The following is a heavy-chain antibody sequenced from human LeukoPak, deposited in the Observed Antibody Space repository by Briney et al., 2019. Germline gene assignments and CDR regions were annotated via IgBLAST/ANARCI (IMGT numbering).Heavy chain of an antibody. J-gene: IGHJ4*02. CDR2: ISDSGRST. CDR1: GLTFSSYA. Sequence: PGGSLRLSCAASGLTFSSYAMTWVRQAPGKGLEWVSAISDSGRSTYYADSVKGRFTISRDISKSTLYLQMNSLRAEDTALYYCAKGQKWELPLDFWGQGTLVTVSS. V-gene: IGHV3-23*01. CDR3: AKGQKWELPLDF. D-gene: IGHD1-26*01.